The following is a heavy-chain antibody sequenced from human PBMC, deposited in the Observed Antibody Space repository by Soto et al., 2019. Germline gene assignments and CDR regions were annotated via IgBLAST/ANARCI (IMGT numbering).Heavy chain of an antibody. J-gene: IGHJ4*02. CDR1: GCSISRGYYY. Sequence: PSETLSLTCTVSGCSISRGYYYWCWIRQPPGKGLEWIGYIYYSGSTYYNPSLKSRVTKSVDTSKNHFSLKLSSVTAADTAVSYCARGPDYDFWSGPLYDWGQGTLATFSS. D-gene: IGHD3-3*01. V-gene: IGHV4-30-4*01. CDR3: ARGPDYDFWSGPLYD. CDR2: IYYSGST.